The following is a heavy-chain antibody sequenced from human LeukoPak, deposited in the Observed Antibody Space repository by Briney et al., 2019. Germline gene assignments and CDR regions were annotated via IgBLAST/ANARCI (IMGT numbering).Heavy chain of an antibody. J-gene: IGHJ4*02. CDR3: ARDHVWSSASYFDY. Sequence: SETLSLTCTVSGGSISSGGYYWSWIRQPAGTGLEWIGRIYTSGSTNYNPSLKSRVTISVDTSKNQFSLKLSSVTAADTAAYYCARDHVWSSASYFDYWGQGILVTVSS. V-gene: IGHV4-61*02. CDR1: GGSISSGGYY. D-gene: IGHD2-2*01. CDR2: IYTSGST.